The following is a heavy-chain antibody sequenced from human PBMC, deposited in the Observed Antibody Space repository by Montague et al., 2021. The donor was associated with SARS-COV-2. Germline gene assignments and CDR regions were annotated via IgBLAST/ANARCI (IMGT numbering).Heavy chain of an antibody. V-gene: IGHV4-59*08. Sequence: SETLFLTCTVSGDSISRYYWTWIRQSPGRGLEWIGYIYKSEKTNYNPSLKSRVTISEDTSKNQFSLKLRSVTAADTAVYYCARNIGWYSHDRWGQGTLVTVSS. CDR1: GDSISRYY. D-gene: IGHD6-19*01. J-gene: IGHJ5*02. CDR3: ARNIGWYSHDR. CDR2: IYKSEKT.